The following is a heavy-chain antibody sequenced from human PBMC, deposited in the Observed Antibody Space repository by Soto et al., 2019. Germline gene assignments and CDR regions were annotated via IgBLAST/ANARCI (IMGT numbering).Heavy chain of an antibody. CDR2: ISGSGGST. CDR3: AKDRGNTGTTGVGFYYYYYGMDV. V-gene: IGHV3-23*01. Sequence: GGSLRLCCAASGFTFSSYAMSWVRQAPGKVLEWVSAISGSGGSTYYADSVKGRLTISRDKSKNTLYLQMNSLRAEDTAVYYCAKDRGNTGTTGVGFYYYYYGMDVWGQGTTVTVSS. CDR1: GFTFSSYA. D-gene: IGHD4-17*01. J-gene: IGHJ6*02.